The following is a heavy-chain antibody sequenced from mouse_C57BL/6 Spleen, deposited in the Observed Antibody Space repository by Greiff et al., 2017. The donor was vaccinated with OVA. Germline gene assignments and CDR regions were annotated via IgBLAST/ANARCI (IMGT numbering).Heavy chain of an antibody. CDR1: GYSITSGYY. Sequence: EVKLQESGPGLVKPSQSLSLTCSVTGYSITSGYYWNWIRQFPGNKLEWMGYISYDGSNNYNPSLKNRISITRDTSKNQFFLKLNSVTTEDTATYYCARALLRSFDYWGQGTTLTVSS. CDR2: ISYDGSN. CDR3: ARALLRSFDY. D-gene: IGHD1-1*01. J-gene: IGHJ2*01. V-gene: IGHV3-6*01.